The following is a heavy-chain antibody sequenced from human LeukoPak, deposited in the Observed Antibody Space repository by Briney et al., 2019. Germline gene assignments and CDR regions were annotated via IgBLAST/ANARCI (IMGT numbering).Heavy chain of an antibody. D-gene: IGHD6-19*01. CDR1: GFTFSSYS. CDR2: ISGSSSYI. Sequence: PGGSLRLSCAASGFTFSSYSMNWVRQAPGKGLKWVSSISGSSSYINYPDSVKGRFTISRDNAQNSLFLQLNSLRAEDTAVYYCARDPYSSGWYKDAFDIWGQGTMVTVSS. J-gene: IGHJ3*02. CDR3: ARDPYSSGWYKDAFDI. V-gene: IGHV3-21*01.